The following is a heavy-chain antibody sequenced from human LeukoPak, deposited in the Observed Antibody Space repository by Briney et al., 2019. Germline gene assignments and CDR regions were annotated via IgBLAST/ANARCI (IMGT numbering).Heavy chain of an antibody. CDR2: LYYSGST. J-gene: IGHJ4*02. D-gene: IGHD3-22*01. Sequence: SETLSLTCTVSGGSISSYYWSWVRQPPGKGLEWIGYLYYSGSTNYNPSLKSRVTISVDTSKNQFSLKLSSVTAADTAVYYCARDSSGYSFDYWGQGTLVTVSS. CDR3: ARDSSGYSFDY. CDR1: GGSISSYY. V-gene: IGHV4-59*01.